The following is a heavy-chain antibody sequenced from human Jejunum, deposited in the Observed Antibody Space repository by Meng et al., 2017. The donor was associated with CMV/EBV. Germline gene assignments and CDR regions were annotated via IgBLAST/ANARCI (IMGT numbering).Heavy chain of an antibody. Sequence: GLSLSSSWMHWVRQSPEKGLLWVSCIPSAGGQPRYADSVKGRFTISRDNGKNTVFLHMDSLRDDDTGVYYCASAPSGLGSTEATNWGQGTRVTVSS. CDR2: IPSAGGQP. CDR3: ASAPSGLGSTEATN. V-gene: IGHV3-74*01. J-gene: IGHJ1*01. D-gene: IGHD1-26*01. CDR1: GLSLSSSW.